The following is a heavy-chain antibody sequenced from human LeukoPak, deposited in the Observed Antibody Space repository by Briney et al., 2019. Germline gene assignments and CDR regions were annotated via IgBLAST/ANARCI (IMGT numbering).Heavy chain of an antibody. J-gene: IGHJ4*02. CDR2: IIGGGGNT. CDR3: ARGLSGWYYFDY. D-gene: IGHD6-19*01. CDR1: GFTFSSYA. Sequence: GGSLRLSCAASGFTFSSYAMSWVRQAPGKGLEWVSSIIGGGGNTNHADSVKGRFTISRDNSKNTLYLQMNSLRAEDTAVYYCARGLSGWYYFDYWGQGTLVTVSS. V-gene: IGHV3-23*01.